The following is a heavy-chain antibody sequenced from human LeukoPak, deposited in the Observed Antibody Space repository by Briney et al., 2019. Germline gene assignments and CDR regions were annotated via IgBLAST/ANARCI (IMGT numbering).Heavy chain of an antibody. CDR2: ITTSSQV. CDR1: GFTFTRYS. Sequence: KSGGSLRLSCAASGFTFTRYSMNWVRQAPGKGLEWVSYITTSSQVYYADSVKGRFSISRDNAKNSLYLQMDSLRAEDTAVYYCASIWSGSLDYWGQGTLVTVSS. V-gene: IGHV3-21*01. J-gene: IGHJ4*02. D-gene: IGHD3-3*01. CDR3: ASIWSGSLDY.